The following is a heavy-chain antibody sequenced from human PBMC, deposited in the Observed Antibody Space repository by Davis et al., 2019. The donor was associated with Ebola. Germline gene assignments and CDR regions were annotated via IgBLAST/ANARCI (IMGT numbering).Heavy chain of an antibody. V-gene: IGHV3-66*01. CDR1: GFTFSSYS. CDR3: ARVGGWYGNIDY. Sequence: GESLKISCAASGFTFSSYSINWVRQAPGKGLEWVSVIYSGGSTYYADSVKGRFTISRDNSKNTLYLQMNSLRAEDTAVYYCARVGGWYGNIDYWGQGTLVTVSS. D-gene: IGHD6-19*01. CDR2: IYSGGST. J-gene: IGHJ4*02.